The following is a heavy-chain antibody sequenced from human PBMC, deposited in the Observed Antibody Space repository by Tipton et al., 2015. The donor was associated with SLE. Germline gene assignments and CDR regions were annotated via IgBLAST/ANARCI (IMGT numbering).Heavy chain of an antibody. Sequence: TLSLTCSVSGGSISSGDHHWNWIRQRPGKGLEWIGDIYYSGSPYYNPSLKSRITISLDTSKNEFSLRLRSVTAADTAVYYCAKFGPYTANSGGREFDYWGQGTLVTVSS. V-gene: IGHV4-31*03. CDR1: GGSISSGDHH. J-gene: IGHJ4*02. D-gene: IGHD6-19*01. CDR3: AKFGPYTANSGGREFDY. CDR2: IYYSGSP.